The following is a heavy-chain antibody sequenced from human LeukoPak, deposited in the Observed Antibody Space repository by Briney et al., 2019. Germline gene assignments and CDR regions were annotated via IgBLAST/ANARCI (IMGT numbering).Heavy chain of an antibody. CDR1: GYTFTSYY. D-gene: IGHD6-6*01. CDR2: INPNSGGT. Sequence: ASVKVSCKASGYTFTSYYMHWVRQAPGQGLEWMGWINPNSGGTNYAQKFQGRVTMTRDTSISTAYMELSRLRSDDTAVYYCARDSPIGESSSSDGFDYWGQGTLVTVSS. V-gene: IGHV1-2*02. CDR3: ARDSPIGESSSSDGFDY. J-gene: IGHJ4*02.